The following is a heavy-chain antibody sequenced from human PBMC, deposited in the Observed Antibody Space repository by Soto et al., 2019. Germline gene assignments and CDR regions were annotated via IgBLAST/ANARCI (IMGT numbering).Heavy chain of an antibody. V-gene: IGHV4-31*03. CDR3: ARLRRDGSGVQEL. CDR2: ISYSGNS. CDR1: GGSISRPGYY. Sequence: QMQLQESGPGLVKPSQTLSLICSVSGGSISRPGYYWAWIRQHPARGLEWIGPISYSGNSNHNRSIQSRLILCVDPDQYCFSLRLNSVTAADTAVYYCARLRRDGSGVQELWGQGARVTVSS. D-gene: IGHD3-22*01. J-gene: IGHJ4*02.